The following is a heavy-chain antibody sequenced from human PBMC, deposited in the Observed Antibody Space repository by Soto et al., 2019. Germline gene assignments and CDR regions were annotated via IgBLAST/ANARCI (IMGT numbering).Heavy chain of an antibody. J-gene: IGHJ3*02. CDR1: GFTFSSYA. Sequence: GGSLRLSCAASGFTFSSYAMHWVRQAPGKGLEWVAVISYDGSNKYYADSVKGRFTISRDNSKNTLYLQMNSLRAEDTAVYYCARDDPFYAFDIWGQGTMVTVSS. CDR2: ISYDGSNK. CDR3: ARDDPFYAFDI. D-gene: IGHD3-3*01. V-gene: IGHV3-30-3*01.